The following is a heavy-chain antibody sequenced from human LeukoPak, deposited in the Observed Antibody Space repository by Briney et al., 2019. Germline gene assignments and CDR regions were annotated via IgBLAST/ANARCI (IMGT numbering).Heavy chain of an antibody. V-gene: IGHV3-66*01. CDR2: IYSGGST. D-gene: IGHD3-22*01. CDR1: GFTVSSNY. Sequence: GGSLRLSCAASGFTVSSNYMSWVRQAPGKGLEWVSVIYSGGSTYYADSVKGRFTISRDNSKNTLYLQMNSLRAEDTAVYYCARGFYDSSGYPLDYWGQGTLVTVSS. J-gene: IGHJ4*02. CDR3: ARGFYDSSGYPLDY.